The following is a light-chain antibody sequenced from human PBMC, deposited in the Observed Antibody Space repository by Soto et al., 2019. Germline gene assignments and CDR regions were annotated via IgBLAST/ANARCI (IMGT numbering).Light chain of an antibody. CDR2: GAS. J-gene: IGKJ2*01. CDR3: QQYRSSRPKYT. Sequence: EIVLTQSPGTLSLSPGERATLSCRASQSVSSSYLAWYQQKPGQAPRLLIYGASSRATGIPVRFSGSGTGTEFALTISILELQDFALYYCQQYRSSRPKYTFGQGTKLEIK. CDR1: QSVSSSY. V-gene: IGKV3-20*01.